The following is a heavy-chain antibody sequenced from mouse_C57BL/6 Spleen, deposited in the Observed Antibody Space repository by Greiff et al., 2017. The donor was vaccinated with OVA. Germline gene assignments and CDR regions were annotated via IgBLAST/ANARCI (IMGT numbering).Heavy chain of an antibody. Sequence: QLQQSGAELARPGASVKLSCKASGYTFTSYGLSWVKQSTGQGLEWIGEIYHRSGNTYYNEKFKGKATLTADKSSSTAYMELRSLTSEDSAVYFCARFNWDEGEDFDYWGQGTTLTVSS. CDR1: GYTFTSYG. D-gene: IGHD4-1*02. CDR3: ARFNWDEGEDFDY. V-gene: IGHV1-81*01. CDR2: IYHRSGNT. J-gene: IGHJ2*01.